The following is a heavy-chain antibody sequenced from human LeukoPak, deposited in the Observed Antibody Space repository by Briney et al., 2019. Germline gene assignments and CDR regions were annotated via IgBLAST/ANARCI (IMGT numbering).Heavy chain of an antibody. Sequence: GGTLRLSCAASGFTFSSYSMNWVRQAPGKGLEWVSSISSSSSYIYYADSVKGRFTISRDNAKNSLYLQMNSLRAEDTAVYYCARGMAAVGSGDYWGQGTLVTVSS. J-gene: IGHJ4*02. CDR3: ARGMAAVGSGDY. V-gene: IGHV3-21*01. D-gene: IGHD6-13*01. CDR1: GFTFSSYS. CDR2: ISSSSSYI.